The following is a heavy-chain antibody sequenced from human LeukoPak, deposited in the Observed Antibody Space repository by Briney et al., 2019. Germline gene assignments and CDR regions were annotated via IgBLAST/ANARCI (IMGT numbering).Heavy chain of an antibody. J-gene: IGHJ4*02. CDR3: ARERDSNYLY. V-gene: IGHV1-69*11. CDR2: IIPILGTA. CDR1: GGTFSSYA. Sequence: ASVKVSCKASGGTFSSYAISWVRQAPGQGLEWMGRIIPILGTANYAQKFQGRVTITTDESTSTAYMELSSLRSEDTAVYYCARERDSNYLYWGQGTLVTVSS. D-gene: IGHD4-11*01.